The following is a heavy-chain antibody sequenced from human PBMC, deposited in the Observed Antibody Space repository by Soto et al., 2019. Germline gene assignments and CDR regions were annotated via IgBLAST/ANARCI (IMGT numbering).Heavy chain of an antibody. J-gene: IGHJ4*02. D-gene: IGHD3-3*01. V-gene: IGHV1-69*13. CDR2: IIPIFGTA. Sequence: SVKVSCKASGGTFSSYAISWVRQAPGQGLEWMGGIIPIFGTANYAQKFQGRVTITADESTSTAYMELSSLRSEDTAVYYCARGVSFTIFGVVLYYFDYWGQGTLVTVSS. CDR1: GGTFSSYA. CDR3: ARGVSFTIFGVVLYYFDY.